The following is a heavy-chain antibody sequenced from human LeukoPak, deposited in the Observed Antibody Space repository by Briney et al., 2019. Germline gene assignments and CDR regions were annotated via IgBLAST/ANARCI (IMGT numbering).Heavy chain of an antibody. D-gene: IGHD6-13*01. J-gene: IGHJ4*02. Sequence: KSSETLSLTCTVSGYSISSGYYWGWIRQPPGKGLEWIGSIYHSGSTYCNPSLKSRVTISVDTSKNQFSLKLSSVTAADTAFYYCARGVIAAGGNDFDYWGQGTLVTVSS. V-gene: IGHV4-38-2*02. CDR3: ARGVIAAGGNDFDY. CDR2: IYHSGST. CDR1: GYSISSGYY.